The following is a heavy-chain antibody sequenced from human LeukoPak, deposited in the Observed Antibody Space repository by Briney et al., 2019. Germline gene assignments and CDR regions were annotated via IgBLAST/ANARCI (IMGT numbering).Heavy chain of an antibody. CDR2: ITGGHYAT. CDR3: ARDGIHWGSGYGVLPWYGMDV. D-gene: IGHD5-12*01. CDR1: GFSFSSFA. Sequence: GGSLRLSCAASGFSFSSFAMTWVRQAPGKGLEWVSSITGGHYATYNTDSVKGRFTISRDNAKNSLYLQMNSLRAEDTAVYYCARDGIHWGSGYGVLPWYGMDVWGQGTTVTVSS. J-gene: IGHJ6*02. V-gene: IGHV3-23*01.